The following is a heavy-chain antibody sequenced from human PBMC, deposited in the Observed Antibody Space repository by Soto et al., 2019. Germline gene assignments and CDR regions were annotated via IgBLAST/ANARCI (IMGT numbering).Heavy chain of an antibody. CDR3: ARDLDIVVVVAATGFDY. Sequence: EVQLVESGGGLVQPGGSLRLSCAASGFTFSSYSMNWVRQAPGKGLEWVSYISSSSTIYYADSVKGRFTISRDNAKNSLYLQMNSLRAEDTAVYYCARDLDIVVVVAATGFDYWGQGTLVTVSS. D-gene: IGHD2-15*01. CDR1: GFTFSSYS. V-gene: IGHV3-48*01. CDR2: ISSSSTI. J-gene: IGHJ4*02.